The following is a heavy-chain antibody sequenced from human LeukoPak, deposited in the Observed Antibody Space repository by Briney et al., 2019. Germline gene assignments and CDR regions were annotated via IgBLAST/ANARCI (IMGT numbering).Heavy chain of an antibody. D-gene: IGHD2-15*01. CDR1: VYTFTNYG. J-gene: IGHJ4*02. Sequence: ASVTVSRKASVYTFTNYGISWVRQAPGQGGEWMGWISAYNGKTNYSQKLQGRVNMTTHTSTSTAYMELRSLRSDDTAVYYCAIDLKPTPRGFLVGSRLCGQGTLVTVSS. CDR2: ISAYNGKT. CDR3: AIDLKPTPRGFLVGSRL. V-gene: IGHV1-18*01.